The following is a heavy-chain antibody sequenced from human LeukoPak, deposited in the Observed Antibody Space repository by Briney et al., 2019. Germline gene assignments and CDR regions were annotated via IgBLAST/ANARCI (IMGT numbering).Heavy chain of an antibody. CDR1: GFTFSSYS. D-gene: IGHD3-10*01. Sequence: GGSLRLSCAASGFTFSSYSMNWGRQAPGKGLEWVSSISSSGSYIYYADSVKGRFTISRDNAKNSLYLQMNSLRAEDTAVYYCARDSVGSYFDYWGQGTLVTVSS. J-gene: IGHJ4*02. V-gene: IGHV3-21*01. CDR3: ARDSVGSYFDY. CDR2: ISSSGSYI.